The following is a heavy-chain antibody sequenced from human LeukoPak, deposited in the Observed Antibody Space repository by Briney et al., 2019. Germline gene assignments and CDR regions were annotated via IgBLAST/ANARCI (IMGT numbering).Heavy chain of an antibody. CDR1: GYTLTELS. J-gene: IGHJ6*02. CDR2: FDPEDGET. Sequence: ASVKVSCKVSGYTLTELSMHWVRQAPGKGLEWMGGFDPEDGETIYAQKFQGRVTMTEDTSTDTAYMELSSLRSEDTAVYYCARDGWMYYYDSSGYYYYYGMDVWGQGTTVTVSS. V-gene: IGHV1-24*01. D-gene: IGHD3-22*01. CDR3: ARDGWMYYYDSSGYYYYYGMDV.